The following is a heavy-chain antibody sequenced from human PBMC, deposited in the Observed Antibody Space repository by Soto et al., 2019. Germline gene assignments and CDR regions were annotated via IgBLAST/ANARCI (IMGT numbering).Heavy chain of an antibody. CDR3: ASSTVVTPRYFDY. CDR2: IIPMFGTT. Sequence: QVQLVQSGAEVKKPGSSVKVSCKASGGTFNTYAISWVRQAPGQGLEYMGGIIPMFGTTNYAQQFQGRVTITADEXTSTAYMELSSLRSEDTAVHYCASSTVVTPRYFDYWGQGTLVTVSS. CDR1: GGTFNTYA. J-gene: IGHJ4*02. D-gene: IGHD2-21*02. V-gene: IGHV1-69*12.